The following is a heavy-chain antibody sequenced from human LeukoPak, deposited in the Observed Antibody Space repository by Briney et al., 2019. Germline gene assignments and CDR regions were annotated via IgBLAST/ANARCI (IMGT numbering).Heavy chain of an antibody. CDR1: GFTFSSYG. CDR3: ARDEGDTLDY. J-gene: IGHJ4*02. CDR2: IRYDGSNK. Sequence: PGGSLRLSCAASGFTFSSYGMHWVRQAPGKGLEWVAFIRYDGSNKYYADSVKGRFTISRDNAKNSLYLQMSSLRDEDTAVYHCARDEGDTLDYWGQGTLVTVSS. D-gene: IGHD1-26*01. V-gene: IGHV3-30*02.